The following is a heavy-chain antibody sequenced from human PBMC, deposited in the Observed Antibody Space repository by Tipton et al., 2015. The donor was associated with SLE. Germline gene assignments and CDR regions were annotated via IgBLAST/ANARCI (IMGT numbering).Heavy chain of an antibody. CDR2: IYYSGNT. CDR3: STDSRTVTTGQRFDP. CDR1: GGSISNGGYY. Sequence: TLSLTCSVSGGSISNGGYYWTWIRQHPGKGLEWIGYIYYSGNTFYNPSLKSRLTISVDTSKNQFSLKLTSVTAADTAVYYCSTDSRTVTTGQRFDPWGQGTLVTVSS. V-gene: IGHV4-31*03. D-gene: IGHD4-17*01. J-gene: IGHJ5*02.